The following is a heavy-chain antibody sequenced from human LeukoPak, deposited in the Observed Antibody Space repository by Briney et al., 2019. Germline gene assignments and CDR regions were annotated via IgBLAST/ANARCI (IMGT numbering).Heavy chain of an antibody. CDR1: GFTFSSYS. Sequence: GGSLRLSCAASGFTFSSYSMNWVHQAPGKGLEWVSYISSPSTTIYYADSVKGRFTISRDNSKNTLYLQMNSLRAEDTAVYYCARDQFGVAATWHYYGMDVWGQGTTVTVSS. CDR2: ISSPSTTI. D-gene: IGHD2-15*01. V-gene: IGHV3-48*01. J-gene: IGHJ6*02. CDR3: ARDQFGVAATWHYYGMDV.